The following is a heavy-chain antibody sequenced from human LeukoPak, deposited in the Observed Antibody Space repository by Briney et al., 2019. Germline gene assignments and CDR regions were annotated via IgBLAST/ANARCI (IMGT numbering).Heavy chain of an antibody. CDR1: GGSFSGYY. J-gene: IGHJ6*03. Sequence: SETLSLTCAVYGGSFSGYYWSWIRQPPGKGLEWFGEINHSGSTNYNPSLKSRVTISVDTSKNQFSLKLSSVTAADTAVYYCARVGSYSSGWYFVYYYMDVWGKGTTVTISS. V-gene: IGHV4-34*01. CDR2: INHSGST. D-gene: IGHD6-19*01. CDR3: ARVGSYSSGWYFVYYYMDV.